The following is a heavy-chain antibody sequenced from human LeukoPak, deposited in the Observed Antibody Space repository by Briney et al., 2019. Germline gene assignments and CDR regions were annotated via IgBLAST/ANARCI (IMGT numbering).Heavy chain of an antibody. D-gene: IGHD2-2*01. J-gene: IGHJ3*02. Sequence: TGGSLRLSCAASGFTFDDYAMHWVRQAPGKGLEWVSGISWNSGSIGYADSVKGRFTISRDNAKNSLYLQMNSLRAEDTALYYCAKDIQVVPAASTFDIWGQGTMVTVSS. V-gene: IGHV3-9*01. CDR3: AKDIQVVPAASTFDI. CDR1: GFTFDDYA. CDR2: ISWNSGSI.